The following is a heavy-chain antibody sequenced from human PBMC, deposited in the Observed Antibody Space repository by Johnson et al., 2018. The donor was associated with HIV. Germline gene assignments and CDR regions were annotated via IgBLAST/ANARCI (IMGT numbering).Heavy chain of an antibody. CDR1: GFTFSSFA. D-gene: IGHD1-26*01. CDR2: ISSDVSNK. Sequence: QMLLVESGGGVVQPGRSLRLSCAASGFTFSSFAMHWVRQAPGKGLEWVAVISSDVSNKYYADSVKGRFTISRDNSKNTLYLQMNSLRAEDTAVYYCARDPSPIVGATYAFDIWGQGTMVTVSS. J-gene: IGHJ3*02. CDR3: ARDPSPIVGATYAFDI. V-gene: IGHV3-30*14.